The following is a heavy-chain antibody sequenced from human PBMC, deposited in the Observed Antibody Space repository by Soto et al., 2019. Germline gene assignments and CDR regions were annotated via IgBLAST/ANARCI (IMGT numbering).Heavy chain of an antibody. J-gene: IGHJ4*02. D-gene: IGHD1-26*01. CDR2: VNAGNGIT. Sequence: QVQLVQSGAEVKKPGASVKVSCKASGYTFTSHAIHWVRQAPGQRLEWMGWVNAGNGITKFSQKFQDRVTITRDTSASTASMELSSLGSEDTAVYYCAREQGGSYFDYWGQGSLVTVSS. CDR3: AREQGGSYFDY. CDR1: GYTFTSHA. V-gene: IGHV1-3*01.